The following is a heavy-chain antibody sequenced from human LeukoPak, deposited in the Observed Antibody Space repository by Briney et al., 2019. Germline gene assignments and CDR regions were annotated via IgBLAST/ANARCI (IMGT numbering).Heavy chain of an antibody. V-gene: IGHV4-30-4*01. Sequence: SQTLSLTCTVSGGSISSGDYCWSWIRQPPGKGLEWIGYIYYSGSTYYNPSLKSRVTISVDTSKNQFSLKLSSVTAADTAVYYCARTATGTTGGFDYWGQGTLVTVSS. D-gene: IGHD1-7*01. CDR1: GGSISSGDYC. CDR3: ARTATGTTGGFDY. J-gene: IGHJ4*02. CDR2: IYYSGST.